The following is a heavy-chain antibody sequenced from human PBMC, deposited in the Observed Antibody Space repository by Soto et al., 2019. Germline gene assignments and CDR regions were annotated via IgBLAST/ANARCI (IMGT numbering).Heavy chain of an antibody. CDR1: GFTFSSYW. CDR3: ARVGPGLLCFGELSAYGMYA. CDR2: IKQEGSEK. Sequence: GGSLRLSCAASGFTFSSYWMSWVRQAPGKGVEWVANIKQEGSEKYYVDSVKGRFTISRDNATNSLYLQMNSLRAEATAVYYCARVGPGLLCFGELSAYGMYACGQGTTVTVSS. V-gene: IGHV3-7*01. D-gene: IGHD3-10*01. J-gene: IGHJ6*02.